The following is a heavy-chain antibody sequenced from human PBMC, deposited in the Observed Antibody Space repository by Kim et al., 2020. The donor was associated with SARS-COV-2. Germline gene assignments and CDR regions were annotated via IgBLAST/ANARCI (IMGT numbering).Heavy chain of an antibody. CDR2: DGTST. CDR3: FRGGVEF. Sequence: DGTSTYYPDSVKGRFAISRDNSKNTLYLQMNSLRTEDTAVYYCFRGGVEFWGQGTLVTVSS. D-gene: IGHD3-10*01. J-gene: IGHJ4*02. V-gene: IGHV3-74*01.